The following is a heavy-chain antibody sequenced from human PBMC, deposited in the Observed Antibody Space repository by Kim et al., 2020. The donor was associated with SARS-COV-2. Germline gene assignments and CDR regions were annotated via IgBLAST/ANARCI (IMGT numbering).Heavy chain of an antibody. CDR1: GFTFSNYA. V-gene: IGHV3-64*05. CDR3: VTRNYYYSGSYYEGAPFDF. J-gene: IGHJ4*02. CDR2: ISSDGGST. Sequence: GGSLRLSCSASGFTFSNYAMHWVRQAPGTGLEYVSAISSDGGSTYYADSVKGRFTISRDNSKNMLYVQMSSLRVEDTAISYCVTRNYYYSGSYYEGAPFDFWGQGTLVTVSS. D-gene: IGHD3-10*01.